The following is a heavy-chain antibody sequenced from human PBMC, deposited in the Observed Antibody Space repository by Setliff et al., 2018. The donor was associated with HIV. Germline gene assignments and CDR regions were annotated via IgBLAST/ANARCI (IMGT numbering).Heavy chain of an antibody. J-gene: IGHJ6*02. CDR1: GGTFSASG. CDR3: ARGEGSGWDTVEENYYNLDV. CDR2: IIPAFWTA. D-gene: IGHD6-19*01. V-gene: IGHV1-69*13. Sequence: GASVKVSCKASGGTFSASGFSWVRQAPGQGLEWMGGIIPAFWTADYAQKFQGRVTITADASTSTAYMELISLRSEDTAVYYCARGEGSGWDTVEENYYNLDVWGPGTTVTVSS.